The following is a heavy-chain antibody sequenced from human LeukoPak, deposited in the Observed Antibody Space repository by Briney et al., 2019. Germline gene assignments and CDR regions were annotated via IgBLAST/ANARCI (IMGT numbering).Heavy chain of an antibody. CDR1: GGSISSYY. Sequence: PSETLSLTCTVSGGSISSYYWSWIRQPPGKGLEWIGYIYYSGSTNYNPSLKGRVTISVDTSKNQFSLKLSSVTAADTAVYYCARLRGGVVVTAYWYFDLWGRGTLVTVSS. CDR2: IYYSGST. D-gene: IGHD2-21*02. J-gene: IGHJ2*01. V-gene: IGHV4-59*08. CDR3: ARLRGGVVVTAYWYFDL.